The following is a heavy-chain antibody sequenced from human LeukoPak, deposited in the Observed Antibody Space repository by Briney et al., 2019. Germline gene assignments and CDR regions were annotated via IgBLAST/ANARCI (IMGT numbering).Heavy chain of an antibody. D-gene: IGHD5-24*01. CDR2: IIPIFGTA. J-gene: IGHJ4*02. V-gene: IGHV1-69*13. CDR1: GGTFSSYA. Sequence: ASVNVSCKASGGTFSSYAISWVRQAPGQGLEWMGGIIPIFGTANYAQKFQGRVTITADESTSTAYMELSSLRSEDTAVYYCAREVDGYNSFPDFWGQGTLVTVSS. CDR3: AREVDGYNSFPDF.